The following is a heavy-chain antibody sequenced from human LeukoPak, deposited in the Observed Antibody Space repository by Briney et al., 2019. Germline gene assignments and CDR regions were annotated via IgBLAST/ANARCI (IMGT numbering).Heavy chain of an antibody. V-gene: IGHV4-59*01. CDR3: AREVSHSGYFEY. Sequence: SETLSLTCTVSGASISTYFWSWIRQPPGKGLEWIGYIQYSGNTNYNPSLKSRVTISAYTSKNQFSLRLSSVTAADTAVYYCAREVSHSGYFEYWGQGTLVTVSS. J-gene: IGHJ4*02. D-gene: IGHD1-26*01. CDR1: GASISTYF. CDR2: IQYSGNT.